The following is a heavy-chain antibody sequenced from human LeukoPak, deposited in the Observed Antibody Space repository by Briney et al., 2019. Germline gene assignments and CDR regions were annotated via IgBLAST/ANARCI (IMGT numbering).Heavy chain of an antibody. J-gene: IGHJ4*02. CDR2: LSPNSGDT. V-gene: IGHV1-8*03. CDR3: ARVPPAGGVRGLIPFFGQ. D-gene: IGHD3-10*02. Sequence: ASVKVSCKASGDTFNNYDINWVRQATGQGLEWTGWLSPNSGDTGFAQEFQGRVTITRDTSITTAYMELNSLRYEDTAVYYCARVPPAGGVRGLIPFFGQWGQGTPVTVSS. CDR1: GDTFNNYD.